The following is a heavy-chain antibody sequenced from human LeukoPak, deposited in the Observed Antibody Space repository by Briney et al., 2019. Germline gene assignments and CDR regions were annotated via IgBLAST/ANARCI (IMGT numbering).Heavy chain of an antibody. D-gene: IGHD2-15*01. CDR2: IYYSGST. CDR1: GGSISSGDYY. V-gene: IGHV4-30-4*01. Sequence: PSETLSLTCTVSGGSISSGDYYWSWIRQPPGKGLEWIGYIYYSGSTYYNPSLKSRVTISVDTSKNQFSLKLSSVTAADTAVYYCARAEGYCSGGSCYQEGFGYWGQGTLVTVSS. J-gene: IGHJ4*02. CDR3: ARAEGYCSGGSCYQEGFGY.